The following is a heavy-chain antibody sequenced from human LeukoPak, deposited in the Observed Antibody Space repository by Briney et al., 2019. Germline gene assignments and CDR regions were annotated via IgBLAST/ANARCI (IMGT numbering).Heavy chain of an antibody. CDR2: ISSGSTTI. J-gene: IGHJ4*02. CDR3: ARDQGSLYYFNS. V-gene: IGHV3-48*02. Sequence: GGSLRLSCAASGFTFSTYNMNWVRQAPGGGLEWISYISSGSTTIFYADSVEGRFTISRDNAKNSLYLQMNSLRDDDTAIYYCARDQGSLYYFNSWGQGTLVTVSS. D-gene: IGHD1-26*01. CDR1: GFTFSTYN.